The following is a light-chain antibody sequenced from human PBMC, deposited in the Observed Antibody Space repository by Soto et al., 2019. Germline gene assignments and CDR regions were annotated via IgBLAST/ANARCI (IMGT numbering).Light chain of an antibody. Sequence: AIRVPQLSTSLFAETGNRVISTWRESKGIRSYLEWYKKKKGKEXKXXXFSESILKSGVHSRLLGSGSGTEFTINIRGLQPEDFATYYCQKTYSYSVTVGQGTKVDI. V-gene: IGKV1-8*01. CDR2: SES. CDR3: QKTYSYSVT. CDR1: KGIRSY. J-gene: IGKJ1*01.